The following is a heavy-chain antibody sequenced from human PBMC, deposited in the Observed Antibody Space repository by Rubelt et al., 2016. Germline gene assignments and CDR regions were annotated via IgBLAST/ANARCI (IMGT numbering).Heavy chain of an antibody. J-gene: IGHJ4*02. D-gene: IGHD5-12*01. Sequence: EVQLVESGGGLVQPGGSLRLSCAASGFTFSSYSMNWVRQAPGKGLEWVSYISSSSSYIYYADSVQGRVTSSRDNAKNSLYLQMNSLRAEDTAVYYCARDALGYSCYDFSVREDYFDYWGQGTLVTVSS. CDR3: ARDALGYSCYDFSVREDYFDY. V-gene: IGHV3-21*05. CDR1: GFTFSSYS. CDR2: ISSSSSYI.